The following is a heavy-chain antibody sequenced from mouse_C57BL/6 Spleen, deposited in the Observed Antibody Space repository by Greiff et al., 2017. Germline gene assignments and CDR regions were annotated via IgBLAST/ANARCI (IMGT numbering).Heavy chain of an antibody. J-gene: IGHJ4*01. Sequence: QVQLQQPGAELVKPGASVKMSCKASGYTFTSYWITWVKQRPGQGLEWIGDIYPGSGSTNYNETFKSKATLTVDTSSSTAYMQLSSLTSEDSAVYYCARRGVYDYGSSLMDYWGQGTSVTVSS. CDR3: ARRGVYDYGSSLMDY. V-gene: IGHV1-55*01. CDR2: IYPGSGST. CDR1: GYTFTSYW. D-gene: IGHD1-1*01.